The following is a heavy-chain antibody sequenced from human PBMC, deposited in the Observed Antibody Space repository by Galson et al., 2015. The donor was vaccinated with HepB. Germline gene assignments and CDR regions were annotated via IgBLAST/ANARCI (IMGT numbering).Heavy chain of an antibody. CDR2: IIPIFGTA. D-gene: IGHD3-10*01. CDR1: GGTFSSYA. J-gene: IGHJ3*02. CDR3: ARDHLGGSGSYGDPPI. Sequence: SVKVSCKASGGTFSSYAISWVRQAPGQGLEWMGGIIPIFGTANYAQKFQGRVTITADESTSTAYMELSSLRSEDTAVYYCARDHLGGSGSYGDPPIWGQGTMVTVSS. V-gene: IGHV1-69*13.